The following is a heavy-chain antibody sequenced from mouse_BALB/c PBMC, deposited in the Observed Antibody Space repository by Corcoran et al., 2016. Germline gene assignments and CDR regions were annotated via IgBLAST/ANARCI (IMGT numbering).Heavy chain of an antibody. CDR2: IYPSDSYT. D-gene: IGHD1-1*01. CDR1: GYTFTSYW. V-gene: IGHV1-69*02. J-gene: IGHJ2*01. CDR3: TRGITTVVEGY. Sequence: QVQLQQPGAELVRPGASVKLSCKASGYTFTSYWINWVKQRPGQGLEWIGNIYPSDSYTNYNQKFKDKATLTVDKSSSTAYMQLSSPTSEDSAVYYCTRGITTVVEGYWGQGTTLTVSS.